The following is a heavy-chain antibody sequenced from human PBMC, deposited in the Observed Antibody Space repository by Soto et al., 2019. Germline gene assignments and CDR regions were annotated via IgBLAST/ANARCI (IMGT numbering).Heavy chain of an antibody. Sequence: QVQLVESGGGVVQPGRSLRLSCVASGFTFSSYGMHWVRQAPGKGLERVAIISYDGSNTYYADSVKGRFTISRDNSKXTXYXXMNSLRAEDTSVYYCAKEGGLSGSYYISSSYYFDYWGQGTLVTVSS. CDR1: GFTFSSYG. D-gene: IGHD1-26*01. J-gene: IGHJ4*02. V-gene: IGHV3-30*18. CDR2: ISYDGSNT. CDR3: AKEGGLSGSYYISSSYYFDY.